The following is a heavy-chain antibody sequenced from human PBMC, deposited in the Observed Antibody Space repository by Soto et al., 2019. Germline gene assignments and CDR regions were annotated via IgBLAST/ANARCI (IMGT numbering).Heavy chain of an antibody. V-gene: IGHV4-59*01. D-gene: IGHD2-2*01. CDR1: YDSITSYY. Sequence: SETLSLTCTVSYDSITSYYWSWIRQPPGKGLEWIGYMFYNGSTYRNPSLKSRVTMSVDTSKSQFTLRLSSVTAADTAVYYCARAAGGCASYSCQYYYYHMDVWGKGTTVTVSS. J-gene: IGHJ6*03. CDR2: MFYNGST. CDR3: ARAAGGCASYSCQYYYYHMDV.